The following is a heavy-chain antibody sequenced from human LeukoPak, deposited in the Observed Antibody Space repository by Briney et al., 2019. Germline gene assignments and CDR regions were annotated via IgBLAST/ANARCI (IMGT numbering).Heavy chain of an antibody. Sequence: SETLSLTCTVSGGSISSYYWSWIRQPPGKGLEWIGYIYYSGSTNYNPSLKSRVTISVDTSKNRFSLKLSSVTAADTAVYYCARARYYYDSSGYYYVHYYYMDVWGKGTTVTVSS. CDR2: IYYSGST. V-gene: IGHV4-59*12. J-gene: IGHJ6*03. CDR1: GGSISSYY. D-gene: IGHD3-22*01. CDR3: ARARYYYDSSGYYYVHYYYMDV.